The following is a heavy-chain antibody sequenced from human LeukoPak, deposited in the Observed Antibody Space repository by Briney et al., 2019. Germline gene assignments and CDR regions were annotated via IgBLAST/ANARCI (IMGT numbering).Heavy chain of an antibody. V-gene: IGHV4-59*01. Sequence: PSETLSLTCTVSGGSISSYYWSWIRQPPGEGLEWIGYIYYSGSTNYNPSLESRVTISVDTSKNQFSLKLSSVTAADTAVYYCARERDGMDVWGQGTTVTVSS. CDR1: GGSISSYY. CDR3: ARERDGMDV. J-gene: IGHJ6*02. CDR2: IYYSGST.